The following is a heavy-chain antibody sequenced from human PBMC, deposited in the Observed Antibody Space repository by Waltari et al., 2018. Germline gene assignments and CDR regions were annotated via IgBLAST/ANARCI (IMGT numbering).Heavy chain of an antibody. Sequence: EVQLVESGGGLVQPGGSLRLSCAASGFTFSSYEMNWVRQAPGKGLEWVSYISSSGSTIYYADSVKGRFTISRDNAKNSLYLQMNSLRAEDTAVYYCARDRGSSWSSYYYGMDVWGQGTTVTVSS. CDR1: GFTFSSYE. V-gene: IGHV3-48*03. CDR3: ARDRGSSWSSYYYGMDV. CDR2: ISSSGSTI. D-gene: IGHD6-13*01. J-gene: IGHJ6*02.